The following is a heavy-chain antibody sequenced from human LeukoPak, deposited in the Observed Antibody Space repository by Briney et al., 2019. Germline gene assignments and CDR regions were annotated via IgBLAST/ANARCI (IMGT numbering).Heavy chain of an antibody. CDR2: INHDASEK. V-gene: IGHV3-7*01. CDR1: GLTFTNYW. CDR3: ATSSYSSSSS. D-gene: IGHD6-6*01. Sequence: GGSLRLSCTASGLTFTNYWRIWVRQAPGKGLEWVANINHDASEKYYVGSVEGRFTISRDNAKNSLFLQMNSLRAEDTGVYYCATSSYSSSSSWGQGTLVTVSS. J-gene: IGHJ5*02.